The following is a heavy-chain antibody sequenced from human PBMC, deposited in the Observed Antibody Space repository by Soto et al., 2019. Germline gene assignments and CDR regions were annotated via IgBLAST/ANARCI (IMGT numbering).Heavy chain of an antibody. Sequence: QVQLQESGPGLVKPSQTLSLTCTVSGGSISSGGYYWSWIRQHPGKGLEWIGYIYYSGSTYYNPSRKSRVTISVDTSKNQFSLKLSSVTAADTAVYYCAREYYGSGSYYNYYYYYGMDVWGQGTTVTVSS. D-gene: IGHD3-10*01. CDR1: GGSISSGGYY. CDR2: IYYSGST. CDR3: AREYYGSGSYYNYYYYYGMDV. V-gene: IGHV4-31*03. J-gene: IGHJ6*02.